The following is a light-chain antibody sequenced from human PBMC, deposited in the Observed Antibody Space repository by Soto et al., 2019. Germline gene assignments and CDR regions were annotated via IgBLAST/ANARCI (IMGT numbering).Light chain of an antibody. V-gene: IGKV3-15*01. Sequence: EIVLTQSPATLSVSPGERVTLSCRASETLISFLAWYQQKPGQAPRLLIYGASTRATGVPARFSGSGSATDFTLTISSLQSEDFAGYYCQSYNDWPVAVGQGTKLEI. J-gene: IGKJ2*01. CDR3: QSYNDWPVA. CDR1: ETLISF. CDR2: GAS.